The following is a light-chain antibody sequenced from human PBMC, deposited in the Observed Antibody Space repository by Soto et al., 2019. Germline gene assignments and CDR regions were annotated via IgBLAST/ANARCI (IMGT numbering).Light chain of an antibody. Sequence: QLVLTQSSSASASLGSSVKLTCTLSSGHSSYIIAWHQQQPGKAPRYLMKIEGSGSYNKGSGVPDRFSGSSSGADRYLTISSLQFEDEADYYCEIWDSNTWVFGGGTKLTVL. CDR1: SGHSSYI. V-gene: IGLV4-60*02. CDR2: IEGSGSY. J-gene: IGLJ3*02. CDR3: EIWDSNTWV.